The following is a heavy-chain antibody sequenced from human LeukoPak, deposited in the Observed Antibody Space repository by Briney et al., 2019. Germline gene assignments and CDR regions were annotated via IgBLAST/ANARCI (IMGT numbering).Heavy chain of an antibody. J-gene: IGHJ4*02. CDR3: AKGEDYYDSSGYYPSS. D-gene: IGHD3-22*01. CDR2: ISYDGSNK. V-gene: IGHV3-30*18. Sequence: GRSLRLSCAASGFTFSSYGMHWVRQAPGKGLEWVAVISYDGSNKYYADSVKGRFTISRDNSKNTLYLQMNSLRAEDTAVYYCAKGEDYYDSSGYYPSSWGQGTLVTVSS. CDR1: GFTFSSYG.